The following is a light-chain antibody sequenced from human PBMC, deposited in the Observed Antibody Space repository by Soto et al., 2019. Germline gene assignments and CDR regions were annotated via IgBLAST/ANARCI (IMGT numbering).Light chain of an antibody. J-gene: IGKJ1*01. CDR1: QSVSSSS. CDR2: DTS. V-gene: IGKV3-20*01. Sequence: EIVLTQSPGTLSLSPGERATLSCRASQSVSSSSLAWYQQKPGQAPRLLIYDTSSRATGIPDRFSGSGSGTDFTLTISRLEPGDFAVYYCQQYGSSSWTFGQGTKV. CDR3: QQYGSSSWT.